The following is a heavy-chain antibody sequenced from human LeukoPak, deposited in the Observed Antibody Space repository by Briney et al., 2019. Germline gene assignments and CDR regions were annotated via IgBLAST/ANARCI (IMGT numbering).Heavy chain of an antibody. D-gene: IGHD6-19*01. CDR3: ARGGLGYSSGHNDY. Sequence: GGSLRLSCAASGFTFSSYSMNWVRQAPGKGLEWVSYISSSSSIIYYADSVKGRFTISRDNAKNSLYLQMNSLRAEDTAVYYCARGGLGYSSGHNDYWGQGTLVTVSS. CDR1: GFTFSSYS. CDR2: ISSSSSII. V-gene: IGHV3-48*04. J-gene: IGHJ4*02.